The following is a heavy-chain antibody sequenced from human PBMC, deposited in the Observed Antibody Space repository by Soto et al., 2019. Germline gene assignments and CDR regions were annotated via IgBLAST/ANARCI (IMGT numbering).Heavy chain of an antibody. V-gene: IGHV4-30-4*01. CDR1: GGSISSGDYY. CDR2: IYYSGST. D-gene: IGHD3-10*01. J-gene: IGHJ4*02. CDR3: ARYYYGSGSYQDY. Sequence: QVQLQESGPGMVKPSQTLSLTCTVSGGSISSGDYYWSWIRQPPGKGLEWIGYIYYSGSTYYNPSLKSRVTISVDTSNNQFSLKLASVTVADTALYYCARYYYGSGSYQDYWGQVTLVTVSS.